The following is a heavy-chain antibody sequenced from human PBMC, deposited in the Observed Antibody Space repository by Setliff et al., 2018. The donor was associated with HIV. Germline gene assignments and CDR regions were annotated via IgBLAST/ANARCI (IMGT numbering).Heavy chain of an antibody. V-gene: IGHV4-39*07. J-gene: IGHJ4*02. D-gene: IGHD3-10*01. Sequence: PSETLSLTCTVSGDSISSSTYCWGWIRQPPGKGLEWIGSICGTWKTYYSPSLKSRVTISVDTSKNQLSLKMTSVTAADTAVYYCGRTYYYGSGSYYSQGYYFDYWGQGTLVTVSS. CDR3: GRTYYYGSGSYYSQGYYFDY. CDR2: ICGTWKT. CDR1: GDSISSSTYC.